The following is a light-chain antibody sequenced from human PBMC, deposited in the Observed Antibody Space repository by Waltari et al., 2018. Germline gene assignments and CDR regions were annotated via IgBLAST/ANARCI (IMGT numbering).Light chain of an antibody. CDR3: SSYTTSGTL. CDR1: TSDVGGYDY. J-gene: IGLJ1*01. CDR2: DVS. Sequence: QSALTQPASVSGSPGQSIAISCTGTTSDVGGYDYVSWYQQHPGKAPKLMIYDVSNWPSGCSNRFSGSKSGNAASLTICGLQAENDADYYCSSYTTSGTLFGTGTKVTVL. V-gene: IGLV2-14*03.